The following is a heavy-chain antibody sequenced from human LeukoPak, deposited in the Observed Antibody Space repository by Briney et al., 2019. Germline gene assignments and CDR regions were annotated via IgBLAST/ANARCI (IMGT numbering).Heavy chain of an antibody. CDR3: ARDYDFWSGYYSPTRGHFGY. D-gene: IGHD3-3*01. V-gene: IGHV3-30*02. Sequence: PGGSLRLSCAASGFTFSGSGMHWVRQAPGKGLEWVTFIRYDGSNKYYTDSVKGRFTISRDNSKNTLYLQMDSLRAEDTAVYYCARDYDFWSGYYSPTRGHFGYWGQGTLVTVSS. CDR1: GFTFSGSG. J-gene: IGHJ4*02. CDR2: IRYDGSNK.